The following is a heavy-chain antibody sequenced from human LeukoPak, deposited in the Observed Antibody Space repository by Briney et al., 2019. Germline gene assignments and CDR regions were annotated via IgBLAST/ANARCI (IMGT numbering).Heavy chain of an antibody. D-gene: IGHD3-22*01. CDR3: AKDHLRSGYHYGTDY. CDR1: GFTFSSYG. CDR2: IRYDGSNK. Sequence: GGSLRLSCAASGFTFSSYGMHWVRQAPGKGLEWVAFIRYDGSNKYYADSVKGRFTISRDNSKNTLYLQMNSLRAEDTAVYYCAKDHLRSGYHYGTDYWGQGTLVTVSS. V-gene: IGHV3-30*02. J-gene: IGHJ4*02.